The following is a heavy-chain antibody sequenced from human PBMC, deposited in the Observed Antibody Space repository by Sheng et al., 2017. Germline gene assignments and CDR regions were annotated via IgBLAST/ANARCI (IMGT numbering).Heavy chain of an antibody. D-gene: IGHD2-21*01. J-gene: IGHJ6*01. V-gene: IGHV1-2*02. Sequence: QVHLVQSGAEVKNPGASVKVSCKASGYIFTGYHIHWVRQAPGQGPEWMGWINPYNGDTNDAQKFHGRVTLTRDTSMNTAYMELSRLTSDDTTVYYCARASYCGGDCSKPQFYY. CDR3: ARASYCGGDCSKPQFYY. CDR1: GYIFTGYH. CDR2: INPYNGDT.